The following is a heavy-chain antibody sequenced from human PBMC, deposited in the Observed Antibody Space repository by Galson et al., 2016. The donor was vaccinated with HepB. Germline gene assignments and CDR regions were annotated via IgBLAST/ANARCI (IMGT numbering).Heavy chain of an antibody. J-gene: IGHJ4*02. D-gene: IGHD2-21*02. Sequence: SLRLSCAASGFAFSTFGMHWVRQAPGRGLERVAIISYDGSNQFFIDSVRGRFTISRDNSKNTLYLQLNNVRPEDTAVYYCAASTWVTTGFDYWGQGTLVTVAS. CDR2: ISYDGSNQ. V-gene: IGHV3-30*03. CDR3: AASTWVTTGFDY. CDR1: GFAFSTFG.